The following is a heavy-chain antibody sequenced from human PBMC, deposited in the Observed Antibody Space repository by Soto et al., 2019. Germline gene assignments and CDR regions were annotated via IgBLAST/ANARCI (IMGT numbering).Heavy chain of an antibody. CDR1: GYTFTSYG. CDR3: ARLDIVVVPAAPNPPPDAFDI. CDR2: ISAYNGNT. D-gene: IGHD2-2*01. J-gene: IGHJ3*02. Sequence: ASVKVSCKASGYTFTSYGISWVRQAPGQGLEWMGWISAYNGNTNYAQKLQGRVTMTTDTSTSTAYMELRSLRSDDTAVYYCARLDIVVVPAAPNPPPDAFDIWGKGTMVTVSS. V-gene: IGHV1-18*01.